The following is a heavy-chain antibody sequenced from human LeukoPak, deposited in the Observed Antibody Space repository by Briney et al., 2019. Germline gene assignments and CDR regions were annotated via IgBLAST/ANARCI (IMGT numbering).Heavy chain of an antibody. CDR3: ASTGTTALFDY. CDR1: GYSISSGYY. D-gene: IGHD1-7*01. Sequence: SETLSLTCAVSGYSISSGYYWGWIRQPPGNGLEWIGSIYHSGSTYYNPSLKSRVTISVDTSKNQFSLKLSSVTAADTAVYYCASTGTTALFDYWGQGTLVTVSS. V-gene: IGHV4-38-2*01. CDR2: IYHSGST. J-gene: IGHJ4*02.